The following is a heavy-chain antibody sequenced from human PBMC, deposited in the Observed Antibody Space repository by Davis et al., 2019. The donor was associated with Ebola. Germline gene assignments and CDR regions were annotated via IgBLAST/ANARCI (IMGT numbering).Heavy chain of an antibody. J-gene: IGHJ4*02. Sequence: GESLKISCADSAITFSSYAMTWVRQAPGKGLEWVSAISGSGGNTYYADSVKGRFTISRDDSKNTAYLQMNSLKTEDTAVYYCTSSRFGNFDYWGQGTLVTVSS. CDR1: AITFSSYA. V-gene: IGHV3-23*01. CDR2: ISGSGGNT. D-gene: IGHD3-3*01. CDR3: TSSRFGNFDY.